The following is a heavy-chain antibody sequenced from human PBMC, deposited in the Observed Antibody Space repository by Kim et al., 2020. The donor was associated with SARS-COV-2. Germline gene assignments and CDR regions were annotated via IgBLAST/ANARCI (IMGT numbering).Heavy chain of an antibody. Sequence: SETLSLTCTVSGGSISSYYWSWIRQPPGKGLEWIGYIYYSGSTNYNPSLKSRVTISVDTSKNQFSLKLSSVTAADTAVYYCARGVGLLWFGELLATFDYWGQGTLVTVSS. D-gene: IGHD3-10*01. J-gene: IGHJ4*02. CDR3: ARGVGLLWFGELLATFDY. CDR2: IYYSGST. V-gene: IGHV4-59*01. CDR1: GGSISSYY.